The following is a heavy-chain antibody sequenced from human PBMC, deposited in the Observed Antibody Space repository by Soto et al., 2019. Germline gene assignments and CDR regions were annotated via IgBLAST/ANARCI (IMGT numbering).Heavy chain of an antibody. D-gene: IGHD6-13*01. Sequence: QVQLVESGGGVVQPGRSLRLSCAASGFTFSSYGMHWVRQAPGKGLEWVAVISYDGSNKYYADSVKGRFTISRDNSKNTLYLQMNSLRAEDTAVYYCAKDVYSNTRREYFQHWGQGTLVTVSS. CDR1: GFTFSSYG. J-gene: IGHJ1*01. V-gene: IGHV3-30*18. CDR3: AKDVYSNTRREYFQH. CDR2: ISYDGSNK.